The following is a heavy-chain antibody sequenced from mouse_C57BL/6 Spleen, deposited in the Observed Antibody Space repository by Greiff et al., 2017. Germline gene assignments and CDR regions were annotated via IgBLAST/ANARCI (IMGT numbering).Heavy chain of an antibody. Sequence: QAPLPSSLPYLLNPFSSVKISCKASGYAFSSSWMNWVKQRPGKGLEWIGRIYPGDGDTNYNGKFKGKATLTADKSSSTAYMQLSSLTSEDSAVYFCARYYYGSSYWYFDVWGTGTTVTVSS. D-gene: IGHD1-1*01. V-gene: IGHV1-82*01. J-gene: IGHJ1*03. CDR2: IYPGDGDT. CDR3: ARYYYGSSYWYFDV. CDR1: GYAFSSSW.